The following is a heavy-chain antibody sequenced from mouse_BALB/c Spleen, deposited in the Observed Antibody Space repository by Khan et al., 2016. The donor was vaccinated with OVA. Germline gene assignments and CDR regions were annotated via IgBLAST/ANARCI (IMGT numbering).Heavy chain of an antibody. V-gene: IGHV2-2*02. CDR3: ARNYDYDEGLAY. CDR2: IWSGGST. J-gene: IGHJ3*01. CDR1: GFSLTTYG. D-gene: IGHD2-4*01. Sequence: VELKQSGPGLVQPSQSLSITCTVSGFSLTTYGVHWVRQSPGKGLEWLGVIWSGGSTDYNAAFISRLSISKDRSKSQVFFQMNSLQVNDTAIYYCARNYDYDEGLAYWGQGTLVTVSA.